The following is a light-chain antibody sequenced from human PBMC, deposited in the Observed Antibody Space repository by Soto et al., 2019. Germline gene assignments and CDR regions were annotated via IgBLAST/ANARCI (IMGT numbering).Light chain of an antibody. CDR3: SSFTSRNVVI. CDR1: TNDVGGYDY. J-gene: IGLJ2*01. CDR2: DVR. V-gene: IGLV2-14*03. Sequence: QSALSQPASVSGSPGQAITISCTGSTNDVGGYDYVSWYQQHPGRAPKLMIFDVRRRPSGVSNRFSGSKSGNTASLTISGLQTEDEADYYCSSFTSRNVVIFGGGTKLTVL.